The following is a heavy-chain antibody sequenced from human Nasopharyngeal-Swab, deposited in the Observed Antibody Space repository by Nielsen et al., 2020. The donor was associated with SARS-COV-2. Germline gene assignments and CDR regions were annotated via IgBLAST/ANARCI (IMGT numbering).Heavy chain of an antibody. CDR2: ISYDGSNK. Sequence: GESLKISCAASGFTFSSYGMHWVRQAPGKGLEWVAVISYDGSNKYYADSVKGRFTISRDNSKNTLYLQMNSLRAEDTAVYYCAKGVMAAADTCDYWGQGTLVTVSS. CDR3: AKGVMAAADTCDY. V-gene: IGHV3-30*18. CDR1: GFTFSSYG. D-gene: IGHD6-13*01. J-gene: IGHJ4*02.